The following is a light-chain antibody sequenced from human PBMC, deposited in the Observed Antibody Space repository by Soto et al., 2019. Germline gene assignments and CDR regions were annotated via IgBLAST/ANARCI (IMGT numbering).Light chain of an antibody. CDR1: QTVSSN. CDR2: GAS. Sequence: EIVMTQSPATLSVSPGERATLSCRASQTVSSNLAWYQQRPGQAPRLLIYGASTRATDTPARFSGSGSETEFTLTISSLQSEDFAVYYCQHYSNWQTWTFGQGTKVDIK. CDR3: QHYSNWQTWT. V-gene: IGKV3-15*01. J-gene: IGKJ1*01.